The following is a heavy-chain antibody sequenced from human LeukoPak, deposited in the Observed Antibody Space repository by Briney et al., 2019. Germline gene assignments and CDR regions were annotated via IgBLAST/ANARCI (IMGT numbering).Heavy chain of an antibody. CDR1: GFTFSSYG. CDR3: ARAGPSGSYLYYFDY. V-gene: IGHV3-30*03. J-gene: IGHJ4*02. CDR2: ISYDGSNK. Sequence: GGSLRLSCAASGFTFSSYGMHWVRQAPGKGLEWVAVISYDGSNKYYADSVKGRFTISRDNSKNTLYLQMNSLRAEDTAVYYCARAGPSGSYLYYFDYWGQGTLVTVSS. D-gene: IGHD1-26*01.